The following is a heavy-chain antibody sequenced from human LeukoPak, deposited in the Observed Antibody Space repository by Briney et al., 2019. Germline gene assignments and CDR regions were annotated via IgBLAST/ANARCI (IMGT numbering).Heavy chain of an antibody. J-gene: IGHJ4*02. CDR2: ISGSGDNT. CDR3: AKNGYSSGWYRGDYFDY. Sequence: QPGGSLRLSCAASGFTFRSYAMSWVRQAPGKGLEWVSGISGSGDNTYYADSVKGRFTISRDNSKNTQYLQMNSLGAEDTAVYCCAKNGYSSGWYRGDYFDYWGQGTLVTVSS. CDR1: GFTFRSYA. D-gene: IGHD6-19*01. V-gene: IGHV3-23*01.